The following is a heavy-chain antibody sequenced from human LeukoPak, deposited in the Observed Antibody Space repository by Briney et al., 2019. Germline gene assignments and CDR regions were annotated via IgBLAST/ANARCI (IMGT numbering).Heavy chain of an antibody. D-gene: IGHD3-10*01. V-gene: IGHV4-38-2*02. Sequence: PSETLSLTCTVSGYSISSGYYWGWIWQPPGKGLEWIGSIYHSGSTYYNPSLKSRVTISVDTSKNQFSLKLSSVTAADTAVYCCASAPPSGFTRFDYWGQGTLVTVSS. CDR1: GYSISSGYY. CDR2: IYHSGST. CDR3: ASAPPSGFTRFDY. J-gene: IGHJ4*02.